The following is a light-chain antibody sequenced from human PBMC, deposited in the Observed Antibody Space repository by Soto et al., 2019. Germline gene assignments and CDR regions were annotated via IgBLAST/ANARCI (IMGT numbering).Light chain of an antibody. CDR2: GAS. V-gene: IGKV3-15*01. Sequence: EIVMTQSPATLSLSPWERATLSCSASQSLSTDLSWYQQKPGQPPRLLIYGASTRDTDFPARFSGGGSGTEFTLTISSLQSEDSAVYYCQQYANWPRTFGQGTKVDI. CDR3: QQYANWPRT. CDR1: QSLSTD. J-gene: IGKJ1*01.